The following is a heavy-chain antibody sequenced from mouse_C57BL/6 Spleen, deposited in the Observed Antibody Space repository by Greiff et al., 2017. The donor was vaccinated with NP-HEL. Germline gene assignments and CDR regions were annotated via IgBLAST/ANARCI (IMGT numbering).Heavy chain of an antibody. Sequence: VKLMESGPELVKPGASVKISCKASGYSFTSYYIHWVKQRPGQGLEWIGWIYPGSGNTKYNEKFKGKATLTADTSSSTAYMQLSSLTSEDSAVYYCARSSNFAMDYWGQGTSVTVSS. D-gene: IGHD1-1*01. J-gene: IGHJ4*01. CDR2: IYPGSGNT. CDR3: ARSSNFAMDY. CDR1: GYSFTSYY. V-gene: IGHV1-66*01.